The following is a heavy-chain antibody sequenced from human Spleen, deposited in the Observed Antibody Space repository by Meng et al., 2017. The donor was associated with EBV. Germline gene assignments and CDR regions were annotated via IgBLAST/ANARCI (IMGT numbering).Heavy chain of an antibody. J-gene: IGHJ4*02. CDR1: GGSISRTSYY. D-gene: IGHD1-1*01. CDR2: IYYSGST. CDR3: ARHDSVPFDS. Sequence: QRQLQESGPGLLKPSETLSLTCTVSGGSISRTSYYWGWIRQPPGKGLEWIGSIYYSGSTFYNPSLKSRVNISVDTSKNQFFLKLSSVTAADTAVYYCARHDSVPFDSWGQGTLVTVSS. V-gene: IGHV4-39*01.